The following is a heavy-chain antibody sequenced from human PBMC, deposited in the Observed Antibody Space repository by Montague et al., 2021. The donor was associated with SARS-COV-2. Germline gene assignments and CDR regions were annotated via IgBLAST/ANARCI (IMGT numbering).Heavy chain of an antibody. Sequence: SETLSLTCAVYGGSFSGYYWTWIRQPPGKGLEWIGENNYSGSTNYNPSLKSRVTMSVDMSKNQFSLRLSSVTAADTAVYYCARSGFYDLLTGYSFGSIDPWGQGTLVTVSS. CDR3: ARSGFYDLLTGYSFGSIDP. CDR2: NNYSGST. J-gene: IGHJ5*02. D-gene: IGHD3-9*01. V-gene: IGHV4-34*01. CDR1: GGSFSGYY.